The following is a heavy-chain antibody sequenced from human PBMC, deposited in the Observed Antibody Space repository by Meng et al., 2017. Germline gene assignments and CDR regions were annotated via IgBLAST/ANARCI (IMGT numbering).Heavy chain of an antibody. CDR3: ARVLRDGYNLGY. J-gene: IGHJ4*02. CDR2: IIPIFGTA. Sequence: QVQSVPSVAEVKRPGSPVEGSRKASGGTFSSYAISWVRQAPGQGLEWMGGIIPIFGTANYAQKFQGRVTITADESTSTAYMEVSSLRSEDTAVYYCARVLRDGYNLGYWGQGTLVTVSS. D-gene: IGHD5-24*01. CDR1: GGTFSSYA. V-gene: IGHV1-69*01.